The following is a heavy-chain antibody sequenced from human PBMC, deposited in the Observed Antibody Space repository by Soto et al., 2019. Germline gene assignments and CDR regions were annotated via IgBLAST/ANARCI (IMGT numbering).Heavy chain of an antibody. CDR1: GYSFTSYW. D-gene: IGHD3-22*01. J-gene: IGHJ6*02. V-gene: IGHV5-51*01. CDR2: IYPGDSDT. Sequence: GDSLKICCKGSGYSFTSYWIGWVRQMPGKGLEWMGIIYPGDSDTRYSPSFQGQVTISADKSISTAYLQWSSLKASDTAMYYCARLQYYYDSSGYAYYYYYGMDVWGQGTTVTVSS. CDR3: ARLQYYYDSSGYAYYYYYGMDV.